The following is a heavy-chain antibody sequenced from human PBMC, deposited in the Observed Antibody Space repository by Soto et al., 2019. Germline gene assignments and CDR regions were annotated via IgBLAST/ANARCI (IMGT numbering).Heavy chain of an antibody. V-gene: IGHV1-18*01. D-gene: IGHD1-26*01. Sequence: QVQLVQSGPEVKKPGASVKVSCKASGYTFTNYAISWVRQAPGQGLEWLGWISTYNGDTDYAQILHGRVTMTTNASTSTAYMELRSLRSDDTAVYYCARDVLLGWEPPTVGYCGQGTLVTVSS. J-gene: IGHJ4*02. CDR1: GYTFTNYA. CDR2: ISTYNGDT. CDR3: ARDVLLGWEPPTVGY.